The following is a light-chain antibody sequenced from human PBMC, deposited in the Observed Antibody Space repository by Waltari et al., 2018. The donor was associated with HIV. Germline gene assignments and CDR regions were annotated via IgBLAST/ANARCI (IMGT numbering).Light chain of an antibody. CDR2: AAS. J-gene: IGKJ1*01. CDR3: QQSYSSPGT. Sequence: DIQMTQSPSSLSASVGDRDPITCRASQSINSNLIWYQQKPGKAPKLLIYAASSLESGVPSRFSGSGSGTEFTLTISSLQYEDFATYHCQQSYSSPGTFGQGTKVEI. CDR1: QSINSN. V-gene: IGKV1-39*01.